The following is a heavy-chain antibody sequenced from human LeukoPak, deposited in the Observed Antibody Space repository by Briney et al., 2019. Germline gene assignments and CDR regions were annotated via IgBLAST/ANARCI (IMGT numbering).Heavy chain of an antibody. J-gene: IGHJ2*01. D-gene: IGHD1-7*01. Sequence: KPSETLSLTCTVSGGSISSYYWSWIRQPPGKGLEWIGYIFYSGSTNYNPSLKSRVTISGHTSKNQFSLKLSSVTAADTAVYYCARETTRWYFDLWGRGTLVTVSS. CDR3: ARETTRWYFDL. V-gene: IGHV4-59*01. CDR2: IFYSGST. CDR1: GGSISSYY.